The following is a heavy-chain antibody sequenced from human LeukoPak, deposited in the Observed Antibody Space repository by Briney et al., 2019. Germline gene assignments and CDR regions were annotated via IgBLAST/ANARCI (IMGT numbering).Heavy chain of an antibody. D-gene: IGHD5-12*01. CDR3: ARGLGWLYYYYYMDV. CDR1: GYTFTSYG. J-gene: IGHJ6*03. CDR2: ISPYNGNT. V-gene: IGHV1-18*01. Sequence: ASVKVSCKASGYTFTSYGITWVRQAPGQGLEWMGWISPYNGNTNYAQKLQGRVTMTTDTSTSTVYMELRSLRSDDTGVYFCARGLGWLYYYYYMDVWGTGTTVTVSS.